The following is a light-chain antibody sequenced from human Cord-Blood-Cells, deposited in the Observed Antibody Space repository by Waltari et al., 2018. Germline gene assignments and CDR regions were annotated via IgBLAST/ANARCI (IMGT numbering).Light chain of an antibody. J-gene: IGLJ1*01. CDR2: EGS. CDR1: SSDVGSYNL. Sequence: QSALTQPASVSGSPGQSITISRTGTSSDVGSYNLVSWYQQHPGKAPKLMIYEGSKRPSGVSNRFSGSKSGNTASRTISGLHAEDEADYYCCSYAGSSTYVFGTGTKVTVL. CDR3: CSYAGSSTYV. V-gene: IGLV2-23*01.